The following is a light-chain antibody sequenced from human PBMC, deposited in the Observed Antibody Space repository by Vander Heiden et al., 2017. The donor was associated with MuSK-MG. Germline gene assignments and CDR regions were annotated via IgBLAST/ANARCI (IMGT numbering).Light chain of an antibody. CDR1: QSISSY. CDR2: AAS. V-gene: IGKV1-39*01. CDR3: QQSDSTLWT. J-gene: IGKJ1*01. Sequence: DIQMTQSPSSLSASVGDRVTITCRASQSISSYLNWYQQKPGKAPKLLIYAASSLQSGVPSRFSGSGSGTDFTLTISRLQPEDFATYYWQQSDSTLWTFGQGTKVEIK.